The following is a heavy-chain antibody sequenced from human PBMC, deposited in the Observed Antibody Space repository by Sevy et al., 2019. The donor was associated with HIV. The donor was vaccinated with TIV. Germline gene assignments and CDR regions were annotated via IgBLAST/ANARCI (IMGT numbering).Heavy chain of an antibody. Sequence: GGSLRLSCAASGFTFSSYGMPWVRQAPGKGLEWVAVIWNDGSNQYYADSVEGRFTVSRDNSTNTLYLQMNSLRAEDTAVYYCARAPGYCTSTNCYDWFDPWGHGTLVTVSS. J-gene: IGHJ5*02. CDR3: ARAPGYCTSTNCYDWFDP. CDR2: IWNDGSNQ. D-gene: IGHD2-2*01. CDR1: GFTFSSYG. V-gene: IGHV3-33*01.